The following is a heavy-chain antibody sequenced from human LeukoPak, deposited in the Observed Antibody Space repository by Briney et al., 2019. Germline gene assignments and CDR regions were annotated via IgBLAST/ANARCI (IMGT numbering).Heavy chain of an antibody. Sequence: MASETLSLTCAVYGGSFSGYYWSWIRQPPGKGLEWIGEINHSGSTNYNPSLKSRVTISVDRSENQFSLKLSSVTAADTAVYYCARGGSGYSYGYYFDYWGQGTLVTVSS. CDR2: INHSGST. J-gene: IGHJ4*02. CDR1: GGSFSGYY. D-gene: IGHD5-18*01. CDR3: ARGGSGYSYGYYFDY. V-gene: IGHV4-34*01.